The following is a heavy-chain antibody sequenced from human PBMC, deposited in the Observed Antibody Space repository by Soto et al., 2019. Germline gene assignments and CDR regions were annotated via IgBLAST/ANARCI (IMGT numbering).Heavy chain of an antibody. CDR2: LNPYNGKT. V-gene: IGHV1-8*01. J-gene: IGHJ4*02. CDR1: GYTFTSHD. CDR3: ARVSSIAARRSFDS. D-gene: IGHD6-6*01. Sequence: QVQLVQSGTEVKTPGASVKVSCKASGYTFTSHDINWVRQATGQGLEWMGWLNPYNGKTAYAQRFQGRVTMTWNATTGTVYLELSSLRSEDTAMYYCARVSSIAARRSFDSSGQGTLVTVSS.